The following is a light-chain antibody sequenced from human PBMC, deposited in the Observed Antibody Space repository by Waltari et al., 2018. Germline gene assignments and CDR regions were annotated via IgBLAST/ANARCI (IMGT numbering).Light chain of an antibody. J-gene: IGKJ1*01. CDR1: QGIANF. Sequence: DIQMTQSPSSLSASVGDRVTITCRASQGIANFLAWFQQRPGKVPQLLIHYASTLQSGVPSRFSGSGSGTDFTLTISNLQPEDVATYYCQKFDSVPWTFGQGTKVESK. CDR3: QKFDSVPWT. CDR2: YAS. V-gene: IGKV1-27*01.